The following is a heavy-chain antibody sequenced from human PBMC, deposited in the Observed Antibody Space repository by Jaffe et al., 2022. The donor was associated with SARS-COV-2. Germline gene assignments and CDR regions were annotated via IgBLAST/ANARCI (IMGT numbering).Heavy chain of an antibody. Sequence: QVQLQESGPGLVKPSQTLSLTCTVSGGSISSGSYYWSWIRQPAGKGLEWIGRIYTSGSTNYNPSLKSRVTISVDTSKNQFSLKLSSVTAADTAVYYCAREKQLALWADYYYYYGMDVWGQGTTVTVSS. CDR1: GGSISSGSYY. J-gene: IGHJ6*02. V-gene: IGHV4-61*02. CDR3: AREKQLALWADYYYYYGMDV. CDR2: IYTSGST. D-gene: IGHD6-6*01.